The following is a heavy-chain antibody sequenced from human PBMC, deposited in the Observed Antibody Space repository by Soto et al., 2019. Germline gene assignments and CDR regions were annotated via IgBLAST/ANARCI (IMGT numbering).Heavy chain of an antibody. V-gene: IGHV3-21*01. Sequence: GGSLRLSCAASGFTLSRHTVNWVRQAPGKGLEWVSFIGSRTSDIYYADSVKGRFTISRDNAKNSLYLDLTRLRAEDTAVYFCVRDYYDTSGYPNTFDMWGQGTMVTVS. CDR2: IGSRTSDI. CDR3: VRDYYDTSGYPNTFDM. J-gene: IGHJ3*02. D-gene: IGHD3-22*01. CDR1: GFTLSRHT.